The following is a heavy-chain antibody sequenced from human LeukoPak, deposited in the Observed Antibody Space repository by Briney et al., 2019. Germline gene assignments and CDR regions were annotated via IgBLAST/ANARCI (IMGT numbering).Heavy chain of an antibody. CDR3: ARDGQLLWFGEEDAFDI. D-gene: IGHD3-10*01. CDR1: GSGMPFSSYG. V-gene: IGHV3-33*01. Sequence: GTSLRLSCEASGSGMPFSSYGLHWVRQAPGKGLEWVAIIWYDGSNKYYADSVKGRFTISRDNAKNSLYLQMNSLRAEDTAVYYCARDGQLLWFGEEDAFDIWGQGTMVTVSS. CDR2: IWYDGSNK. J-gene: IGHJ3*02.